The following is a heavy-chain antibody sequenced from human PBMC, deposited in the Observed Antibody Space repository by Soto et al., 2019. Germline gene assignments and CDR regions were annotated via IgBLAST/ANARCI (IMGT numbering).Heavy chain of an antibody. Sequence: GGALLVACASSGFKFSNYAMSWVRQAPGKGLEWVSIISASGGGTYYADSVKGRFTISSDNSHNTLYLQVQSLTAEDTAVYYCAKGRRARGNSAFYVDFWGQGAKVTVSS. D-gene: IGHD3-10*01. CDR2: ISASGGGT. CDR3: AKGRRARGNSAFYVDF. J-gene: IGHJ4*02. CDR1: GFKFSNYA. V-gene: IGHV3-23*01.